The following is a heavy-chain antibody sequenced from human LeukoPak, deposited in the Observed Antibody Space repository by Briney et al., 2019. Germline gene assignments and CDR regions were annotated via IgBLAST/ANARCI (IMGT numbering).Heavy chain of an antibody. J-gene: IGHJ4*02. CDR2: IFYSGRA. D-gene: IGHD3-10*01. CDR1: SYSISSGYY. V-gene: IGHV4-38-2*02. Sequence: PSETLSLTCAVSSYSISSGYYWDWIRQPPGKGLEWIGTIFYSGRAYYNPSLKSRVTMSVDTSKNHFSLKLTSVTAADTAVYFCARDRGGRTAYASGDFDFWGQGTLVTVSS. CDR3: ARDRGGRTAYASGDFDF.